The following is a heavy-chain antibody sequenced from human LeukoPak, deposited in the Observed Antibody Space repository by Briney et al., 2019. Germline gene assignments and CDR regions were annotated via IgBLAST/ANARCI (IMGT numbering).Heavy chain of an antibody. J-gene: IGHJ4*02. CDR1: GGTFSSYA. D-gene: IGHD3-10*01. Sequence: ASVKVSCKASGGTFSSYAISWVRQAPGQGLEWMGRIIPILGIANYAQKFQGRVTITADKSTSTAYMEPSSLRSEDTAVYYCARGTMVRGVDDFDYWGQGTLVTVSS. CDR2: IIPILGIA. CDR3: ARGTMVRGVDDFDY. V-gene: IGHV1-69*04.